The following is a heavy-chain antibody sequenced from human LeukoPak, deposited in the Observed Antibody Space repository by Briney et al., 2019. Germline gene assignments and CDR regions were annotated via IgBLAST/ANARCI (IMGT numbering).Heavy chain of an antibody. CDR2: ISYSGST. D-gene: IGHD2-2*01. Sequence: SETLSLTCTVSGGSISSYYWSWIRQPPGKGLEWIESISYSGSTNYNPSLKSRVTISMDTSKNRFSLKLSSVTAADTAVYYCARGGSRSYTSSALDYWGQGTLVTVSS. CDR3: ARGGSRSYTSSALDY. V-gene: IGHV4-59*01. J-gene: IGHJ4*02. CDR1: GGSISSYY.